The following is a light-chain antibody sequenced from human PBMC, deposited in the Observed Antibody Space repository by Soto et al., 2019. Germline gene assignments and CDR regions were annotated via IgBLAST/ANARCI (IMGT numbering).Light chain of an antibody. CDR1: QTISSW. J-gene: IGKJ1*01. V-gene: IGKV1-5*03. Sequence: DIQMTQSPSTLSGSVGDRVTITCRASQTISSWFAWYQQKPGKAPKLLIYKASTLKSGVPSRFSGSGSGTEFTLTISSLQPDDLATYYCKHYNSYSEAFGQGTKVELK. CDR2: KAS. CDR3: KHYNSYSEA.